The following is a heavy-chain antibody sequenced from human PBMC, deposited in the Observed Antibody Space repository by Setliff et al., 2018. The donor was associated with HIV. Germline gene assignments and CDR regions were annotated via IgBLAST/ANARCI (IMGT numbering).Heavy chain of an antibody. D-gene: IGHD3-10*01. CDR1: GFTFSSYD. J-gene: IGHJ6*03. V-gene: IGHV3-13*01. CDR2: IGTGGDT. CDR3: ANSYSASGNYHYYDYLDV. Sequence: GGSLRFSCEASGFTFSSYDFHWVRQAAGKGLEWVSAIGTGGDTYYVDSVKGRFTISRDNSKNTLYLQMNSLRIEDSGAYYCANSYSASGNYHYYDYLDVWGKGTTVTVSS.